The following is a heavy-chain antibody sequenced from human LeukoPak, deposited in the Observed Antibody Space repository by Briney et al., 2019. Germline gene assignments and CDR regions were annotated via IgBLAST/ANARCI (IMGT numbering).Heavy chain of an antibody. CDR3: AKGVDYGGSAFDY. Sequence: PGGSLRLSCAASGFTFDDYAMHWVRQAPGKGLEWVSGISWNSASIGYADSVKGRFTISRDNAKNSLYLQMNSLRVEDTALYYCAKGVDYGGSAFDYWGQGTLVTVSS. CDR2: ISWNSASI. V-gene: IGHV3-9*01. J-gene: IGHJ4*02. CDR1: GFTFDDYA. D-gene: IGHD4-17*01.